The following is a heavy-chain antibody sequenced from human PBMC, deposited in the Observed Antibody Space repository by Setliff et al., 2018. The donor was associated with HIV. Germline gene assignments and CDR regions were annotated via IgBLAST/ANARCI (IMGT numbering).Heavy chain of an antibody. V-gene: IGHV3-23*01. CDR1: GFTFINFG. J-gene: IGHJ4*02. CDR2: ISGSGYP. D-gene: IGHD3-10*01. CDR3: SKEKFTFTVVRGVIDS. Sequence: AGGSLRLSCAASGFTFINFGLSWVRQAPGKGLEWVSSISGSGYPYYADSVKGRFTISRDNSKSTLFLQMDSLRAEDTALYYCSKEKFTFTVVRGVIDSWGQGTLVTVSS.